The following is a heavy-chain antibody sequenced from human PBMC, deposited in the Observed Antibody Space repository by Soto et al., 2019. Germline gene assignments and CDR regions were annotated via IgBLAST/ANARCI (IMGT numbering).Heavy chain of an antibody. Sequence: WGTLRLSCAAAGFTFSSYWMHRVRQAPGKGLVWVSRINSDGSSTSYADSVKGRFTISRDNAKNTLYLQMNSLRAEDTAVYYCARDPSGMDVWGQGTTVTVSS. CDR2: INSDGSST. J-gene: IGHJ6*02. V-gene: IGHV3-74*01. CDR3: ARDPSGMDV. CDR1: GFTFSSYW.